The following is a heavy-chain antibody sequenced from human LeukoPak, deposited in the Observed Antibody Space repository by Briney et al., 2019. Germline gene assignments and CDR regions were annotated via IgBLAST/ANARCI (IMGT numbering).Heavy chain of an antibody. CDR1: GFTFSSYE. Sequence: SGGPLRLSCAASGFTFSSYEMNWVRQAPGKGLEWVSYISSSGSTIYYADSVKGRFTISRDNAKNSLYLQMNSLRAEDTAVYYCARDWGAGTVDYWGQGTLVTVSS. CDR3: ARDWGAGTVDY. J-gene: IGHJ4*02. V-gene: IGHV3-48*03. D-gene: IGHD6-13*01. CDR2: ISSSGSTI.